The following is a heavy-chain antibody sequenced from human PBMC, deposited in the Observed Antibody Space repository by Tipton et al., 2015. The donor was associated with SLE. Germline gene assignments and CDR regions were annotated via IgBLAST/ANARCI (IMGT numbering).Heavy chain of an antibody. CDR3: ARDREVTRLFDY. D-gene: IGHD2-21*02. J-gene: IGHJ4*02. CDR2: ITHSGST. CDR1: GGSFSGYY. Sequence: TLSLTCAVYGGSFSGYYWSWIRQPPGKGLEWIGEITHSGSTNYNPSLKSRVTISVDTSKDQFSLKLSSVTAADTAVYYCARDREVTRLFDYWGQGTLVTVSS. V-gene: IGHV4-34*01.